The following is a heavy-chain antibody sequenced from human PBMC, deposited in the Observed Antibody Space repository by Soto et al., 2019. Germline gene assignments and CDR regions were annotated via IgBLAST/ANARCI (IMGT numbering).Heavy chain of an antibody. J-gene: IGHJ5*02. Sequence: QVQLVQSGAEVKKPGSSVKVSCKASGGTFSSYTISWVRQAPGQGLEWMGRIIPILGIANYAQKFQGRVTXTXDXXTSTAYMELSSLRSEDTAVYYCARGDYGSPGWFDPWGQGTLVTVSS. D-gene: IGHD3-10*01. V-gene: IGHV1-69*02. CDR3: ARGDYGSPGWFDP. CDR1: GGTFSSYT. CDR2: IIPILGIA.